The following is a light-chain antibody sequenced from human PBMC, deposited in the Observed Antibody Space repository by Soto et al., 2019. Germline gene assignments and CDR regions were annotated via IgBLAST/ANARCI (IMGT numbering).Light chain of an antibody. CDR1: ASDVGAYDY. Sequence: QSALTQPASVSGSPGQSITISCTGTASDVGAYDYVSWYQHHPGKPPKLLIFEVRDRPSGVSNRFSGSKSGNTASLTISGLQPEDEAVYFCSSSTSSSTLVFGTVTKVTVL. CDR2: EVR. V-gene: IGLV2-14*01. J-gene: IGLJ1*01. CDR3: SSSTSSSTLV.